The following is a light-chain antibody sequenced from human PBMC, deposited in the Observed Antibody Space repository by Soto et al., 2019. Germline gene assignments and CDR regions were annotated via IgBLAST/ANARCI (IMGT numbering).Light chain of an antibody. CDR1: LSVSSNY. J-gene: IGKJ1*01. V-gene: IGKV3-20*01. CDR3: LQYSSSQWT. CDR2: GAS. Sequence: EMVLSQSPGTLSLSPGERATLSCRASLSVSSNYLAWYQQKPGQDPRLLIFGASNRATGIAARFSGSGSGTDFTLTNSGLEPECCAVYFCLQYSSSQWTFGQGTKVDIK.